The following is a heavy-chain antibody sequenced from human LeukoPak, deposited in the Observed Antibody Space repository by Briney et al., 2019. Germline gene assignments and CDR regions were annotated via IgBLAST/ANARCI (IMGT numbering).Heavy chain of an antibody. V-gene: IGHV3-23*01. CDR2: ISNSGGST. D-gene: IGHD3-16*01. Sequence: PGGSLRLSCAASGFTFSDYAMSWVRQAPGEGLEWVSTISNSGGSTHYADSLKGRFTISRDNSKSTLYLQMNSLRAEDTAIYYCTKDVGVILFDYWGQGTLVTVSS. J-gene: IGHJ4*02. CDR3: TKDVGVILFDY. CDR1: GFTFSDYA.